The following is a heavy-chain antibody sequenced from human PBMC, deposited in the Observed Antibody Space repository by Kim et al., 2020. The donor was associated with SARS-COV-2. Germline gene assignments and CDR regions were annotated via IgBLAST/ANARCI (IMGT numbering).Heavy chain of an antibody. CDR2: GNT. J-gene: IGHJ5*02. CDR3: AMSTSGFDP. D-gene: IGHD2-2*01. V-gene: IGHV1-3*01. Sequence: GNTKYSPKFQGRVTITRDTSASTAYMELSSLRSEDTAVYYCAMSTSGFDPWGQGTLVTVSS.